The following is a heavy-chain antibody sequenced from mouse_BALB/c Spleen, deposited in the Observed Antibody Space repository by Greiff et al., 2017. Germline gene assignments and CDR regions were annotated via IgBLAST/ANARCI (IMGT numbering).Heavy chain of an antibody. CDR1: GYTFTNYW. V-gene: IGHV1-63*02. CDR2: IYPGGGYT. D-gene: IGHD6-5*01. J-gene: IGHJ4*01. CDR3: ARCSYDYYAMDY. Sequence: QGHVKQSGAELVRPGTSVKISCKASGYTFTNYWLGWVKQRPGHGLEWIGDIYPGGGYTNYNEKFKGKATLTADTSSSTAYMQLSSLTSEDSAVYFCARCSYDYYAMDYWGQGTSVTVSS.